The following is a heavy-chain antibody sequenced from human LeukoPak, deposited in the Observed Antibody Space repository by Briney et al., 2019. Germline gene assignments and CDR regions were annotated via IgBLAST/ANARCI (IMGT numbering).Heavy chain of an antibody. D-gene: IGHD6-19*01. CDR1: GGTFSSYA. V-gene: IGHV3-30-3*01. J-gene: IGHJ3*02. CDR3: ARVGGLVQDAFDI. Sequence: SCKASGGTFSSYAMHWVRQAPGKGLEWVAVISYDGSNKYYADSVKGRFTISRDNSKNTLYLQMNSLRAEDTAVYYCARVGGLVQDAFDIWGQGTMVTVSS. CDR2: ISYDGSNK.